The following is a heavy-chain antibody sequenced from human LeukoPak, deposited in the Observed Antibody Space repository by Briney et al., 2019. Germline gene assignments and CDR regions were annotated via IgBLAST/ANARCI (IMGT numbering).Heavy chain of an antibody. CDR1: GYTFTGYY. CDR2: INPSGGST. V-gene: IGHV1-46*01. Sequence: ASVKVSCKASGYTFTGYYMHWVRQAPGQGLEWMGIINPSGGSTSYAQKFQGRVTMTRDMSTSTVYMELSSLRSEDTAVYYCARSYYYDSSGYYPFDYWGQGTLVTVSS. D-gene: IGHD3-22*01. J-gene: IGHJ4*02. CDR3: ARSYYYDSSGYYPFDY.